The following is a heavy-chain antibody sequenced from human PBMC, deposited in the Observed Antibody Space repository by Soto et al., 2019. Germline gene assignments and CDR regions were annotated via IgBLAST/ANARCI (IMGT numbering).Heavy chain of an antibody. CDR3: ARHPDYHDSGGDYFFDY. CDR1: GYNLSSYG. Sequence: QVQLVQSGAEVKKPGASVKVSCKASGYNLSSYGISWVRQAPGQGLEWMGWISAYNGHTKYTEKLQGRVTMTTDTSTTTVYRELRSLRYEDTAVYYCARHPDYHDSGGDYFFDYCGQGTLVTVSS. V-gene: IGHV1-18*04. J-gene: IGHJ4*02. CDR2: ISAYNGHT. D-gene: IGHD3-22*01.